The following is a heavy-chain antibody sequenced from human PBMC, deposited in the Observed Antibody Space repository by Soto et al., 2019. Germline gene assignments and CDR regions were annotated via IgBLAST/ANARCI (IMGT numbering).Heavy chain of an antibody. D-gene: IGHD3-22*01. CDR1: GFTFSSYW. V-gene: IGHV3-7*01. J-gene: IGHJ4*02. Sequence: GGSLRLSCAASGFTFSSYWMSWVRQAPGKGLEWVANIKQDGSEKYYVDSVKGRFTISRNNAKNSLYLQMNSLRAEETAVYCCAKENGYFSFDYWGQGTLVTVSS. CDR2: IKQDGSEK. CDR3: AKENGYFSFDY.